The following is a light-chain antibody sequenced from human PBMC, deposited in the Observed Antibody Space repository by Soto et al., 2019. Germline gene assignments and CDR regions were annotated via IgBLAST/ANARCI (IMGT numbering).Light chain of an antibody. Sequence: EIVMTQSPATLSVSPGERATLSCRASQSISSNLAWYQQKPGQAPRLLIYGASSRATGIPDRFSGSGSGTDFTLTIRRLEPEDFAVYYCQQYGSLSWTFGQGTKVDIK. J-gene: IGKJ1*01. CDR3: QQYGSLSWT. CDR2: GAS. V-gene: IGKV3-20*01. CDR1: QSISSN.